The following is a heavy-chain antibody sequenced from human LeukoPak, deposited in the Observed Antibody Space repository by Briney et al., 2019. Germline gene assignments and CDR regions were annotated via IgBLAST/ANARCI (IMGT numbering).Heavy chain of an antibody. CDR2: INPSGDST. CDR3: ARAGGGMWSDYYYYMDV. Sequence: ASVKVSCKASGDTFTSYYMHWVRQAPGQGLEWMGIINPSGDSTSSAQTFQGRVTMTRDMSTSTVYMELSRLRSDDTAVYYCARAGGGMWSDYYYYMDVWGKGTTVTISS. D-gene: IGHD3-16*01. CDR1: GDTFTSYY. J-gene: IGHJ6*03. V-gene: IGHV1-46*01.